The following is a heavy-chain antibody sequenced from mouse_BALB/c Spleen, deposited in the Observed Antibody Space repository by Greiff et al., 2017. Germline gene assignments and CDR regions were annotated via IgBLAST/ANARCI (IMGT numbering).Heavy chain of an antibody. D-gene: IGHD2-12*01. CDR1: GYTFTSYW. CDR3: ARDHDAY. J-gene: IGHJ3*01. V-gene: IGHV1S22*01. Sequence: LQQPGSELVRPGASVKLSCKASGYTFTSYWMHWVKQRPGQGLEWIGNIYPGSGSTNYNEKFKGKATFTADTSSNTAYMQLSSLTSEDSAVYYCARDHDAYWGQGTLVTVSA. CDR2: IYPGSGST.